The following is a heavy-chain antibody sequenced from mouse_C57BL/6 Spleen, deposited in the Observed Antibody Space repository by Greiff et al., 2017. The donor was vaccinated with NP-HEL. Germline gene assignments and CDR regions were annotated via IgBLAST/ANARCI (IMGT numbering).Heavy chain of an antibody. J-gene: IGHJ4*01. V-gene: IGHV1-80*01. CDR1: GYAFSSYW. D-gene: IGHD2-2*01. CDR2: IYPGDGDT. Sequence: QVQLQQSGAELVKPGASVKISCKASGYAFSSYWMNWVKQRPGKGLEWIGQIYPGDGDTNYNGKFKGKATLTADKSSSTAYMQLSSLTSEDSAVYFCARGGIYYGYPYYAMDYWVKEPQSPSPQ. CDR3: ARGGIYYGYPYYAMDY.